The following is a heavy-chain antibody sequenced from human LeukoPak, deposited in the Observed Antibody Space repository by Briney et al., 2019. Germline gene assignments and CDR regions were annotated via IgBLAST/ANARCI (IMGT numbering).Heavy chain of an antibody. J-gene: IGHJ4*02. CDR2: INSDGSST. Sequence: GGSLRLSCAASGFTFSSYWMHWVRQAPGKGLVWVSRINSDGSSTSYADSVKGRFTISRDNAKNSLYLQMNSLRAEDTALYYCAKDLYYYGSMRYFDYWGQGTLVTVSS. CDR3: AKDLYYYGSMRYFDY. CDR1: GFTFSSYW. V-gene: IGHV3-74*01. D-gene: IGHD3-10*01.